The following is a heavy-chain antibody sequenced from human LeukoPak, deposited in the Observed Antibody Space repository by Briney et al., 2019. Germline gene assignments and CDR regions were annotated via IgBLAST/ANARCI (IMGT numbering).Heavy chain of an antibody. D-gene: IGHD6-19*01. CDR2: INSDGRST. CDR1: GFAFSSFW. CDR3: ARGSGDSSGWTSYLGAWFDY. V-gene: IGHV3-74*01. J-gene: IGHJ4*02. Sequence: GGSLRLSCAASGFAFSSFWMHWVRQAPGKGVVWVSRINSDGRSTNYADSVKGRFTISRDNAKNTLYLQMNSLRAEDTAVYYCARGSGDSSGWTSYLGAWFDYWGQGTLVTVSS.